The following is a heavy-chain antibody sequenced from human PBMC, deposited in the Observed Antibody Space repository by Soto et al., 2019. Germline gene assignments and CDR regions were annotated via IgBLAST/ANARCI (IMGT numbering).Heavy chain of an antibody. Sequence: PAGSLRLSCVASGFTFSSYTMNWVRQAPGKGLEWISYITYDTSTAYYADSVKGRFTISRDNAQNSLYLQMNSLRDEDTAVYYCATDWSWSFDYRGQGTLVTVSS. V-gene: IGHV3-48*02. D-gene: IGHD2-8*02. CDR1: GFTFSSYT. CDR3: ATDWSWSFDY. J-gene: IGHJ4*02. CDR2: ITYDTSTA.